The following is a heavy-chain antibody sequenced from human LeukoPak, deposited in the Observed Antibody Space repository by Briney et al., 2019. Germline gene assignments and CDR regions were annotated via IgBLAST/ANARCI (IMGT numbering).Heavy chain of an antibody. CDR3: AKDIGAVALRHFDY. CDR2: ISPDGSST. V-gene: IGHV3-11*01. CDR1: GFTFSDYY. Sequence: KPGGSLRLSCAATGFTFSDYYINWIRQAPGKGLEWVAYISPDGSSTFYADSVQGRFTISRDNAKNSLYLQMNSLRAEDTALYYCAKDIGAVALRHFDYWGQGTLVTVSS. D-gene: IGHD6-19*01. J-gene: IGHJ4*02.